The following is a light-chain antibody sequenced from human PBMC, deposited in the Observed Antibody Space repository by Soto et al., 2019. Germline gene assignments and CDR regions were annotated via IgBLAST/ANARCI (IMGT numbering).Light chain of an antibody. V-gene: IGLV1-44*01. CDR1: SSNIGSNT. CDR2: SNN. Sequence: QSVLTQPPSASGTPGQRVTISCSGSSSNIGSNTVNWYQQLQGTTPTLLIYSNNQRPSGVPDRFSGSNSGTSASLAISGLQSEDEDDYYCAAWDDSLNGVVFGGGTKLTVL. J-gene: IGLJ2*01. CDR3: AAWDDSLNGVV.